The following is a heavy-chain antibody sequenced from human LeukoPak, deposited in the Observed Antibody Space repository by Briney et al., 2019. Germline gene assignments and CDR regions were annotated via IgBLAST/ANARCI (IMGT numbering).Heavy chain of an antibody. D-gene: IGHD5-24*01. V-gene: IGHV1-2*02. J-gene: IGHJ5*02. CDR1: GGTFSSYA. CDR2: IHPNNGAT. CDR3: ARVADKATNHLFVQNL. Sequence: ASVKVSCKSSGGTFSSYAIIWVRQAPGQGPEWMAWIHPNNGATDYAEKLKGRVTVTRDTSISTAYMELSSLRSDDTAMYYCARVADKATNHLFVQNLWGQGTLVTVSS.